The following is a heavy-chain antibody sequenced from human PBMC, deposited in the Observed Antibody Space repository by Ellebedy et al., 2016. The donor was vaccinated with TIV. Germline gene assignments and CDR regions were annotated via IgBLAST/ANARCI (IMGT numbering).Heavy chain of an antibody. Sequence: GESLKISCAASGFTFSSYPMSWGRQAPGKGLEWVSTIGGSGGSTYYADSVKGRFTISRDNSKNTLYLQMNSLRAEDTAVYYCAKGGSSWWGGPFDIWGQGTMVTVSS. V-gene: IGHV3-23*01. CDR2: IGGSGGST. CDR3: AKGGSSWWGGPFDI. CDR1: GFTFSSYP. J-gene: IGHJ3*02. D-gene: IGHD6-13*01.